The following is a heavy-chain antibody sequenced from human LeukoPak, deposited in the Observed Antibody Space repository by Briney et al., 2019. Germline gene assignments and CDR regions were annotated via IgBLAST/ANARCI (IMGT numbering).Heavy chain of an antibody. CDR3: ARDMARYSGYDY. CDR2: IYASGNT. J-gene: IGHJ4*02. CDR1: GGSISSYY. V-gene: IGHV4-4*07. Sequence: SETLSLTCTVSGGSISSYYWSWVRQPAGKGLEWIGRIYASGNTNYNPSLKGRVTMTVDTSKNQFSLNLSSVTAADTAVYYCARDMARYSGYDYWGQGTLVTVSS. D-gene: IGHD5-12*01.